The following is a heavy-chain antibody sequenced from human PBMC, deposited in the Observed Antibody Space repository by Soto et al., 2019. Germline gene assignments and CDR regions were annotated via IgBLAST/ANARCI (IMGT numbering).Heavy chain of an antibody. CDR3: ARVYGGYLDY. J-gene: IGHJ4*02. D-gene: IGHD2-15*01. V-gene: IGHV4-59*01. CDR2: IYYSGST. Sequence: QVQLQESGPGLVKPSETLSLTCTVSGGSISSYYWSWIRQPPGKGLEWIGYIYYSGSTNYNPSLKSRAPISVHTSKTQFSLNLSSVSAADTAVYYCARVYGGYLDYWGQGTLVTVSS. CDR1: GGSISSYY.